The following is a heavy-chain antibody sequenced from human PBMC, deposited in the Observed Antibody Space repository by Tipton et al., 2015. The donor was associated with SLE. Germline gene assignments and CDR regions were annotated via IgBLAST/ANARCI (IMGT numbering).Heavy chain of an antibody. CDR1: GFTFSGSA. Sequence: QLVQSGGGLVQPGGSLRLSCAASGFTFSGSAVHWVRQASGKGLEWVARIRSKANSYATAYAASVEGRFTISRDDSKNTAYREMNSLKTEDTAVYYGSRPSGVDTAKAYDVWGQGTLVTVSS. V-gene: IGHV3-73*01. D-gene: IGHD5-18*01. CDR3: SRPSGVDTAKAYDV. J-gene: IGHJ4*02. CDR2: IRSKANSYAT.